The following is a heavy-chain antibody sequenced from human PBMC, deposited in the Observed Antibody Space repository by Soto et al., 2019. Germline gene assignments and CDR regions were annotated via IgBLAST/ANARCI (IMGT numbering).Heavy chain of an antibody. CDR2: INSDGTRI. Sequence: EVQLVESGGGLVQPGGSLRLSCAASGFTFTNYRIHWVRQAPGKGLVWVARINSDGTRINYADSVKGRFTISRDNAKNTVFLQMTSLRDEVSAVYFCARAGDWNYVQDFWGQGTLVTVSS. CDR1: GFTFTNYR. CDR3: ARAGDWNYVQDF. J-gene: IGHJ4*02. V-gene: IGHV3-74*01. D-gene: IGHD1-7*01.